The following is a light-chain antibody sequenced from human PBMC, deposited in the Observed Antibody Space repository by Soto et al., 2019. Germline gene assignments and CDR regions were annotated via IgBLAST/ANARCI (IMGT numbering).Light chain of an antibody. CDR2: LGS. Sequence: DIVMTQSPLSLPVTPGEPASISCRSSQSLLHSNGYNYLDWYLQKPGQSPQLLIYLGSNRASGVPDRFCGSGSGTDFTLKISRVEAEDVGVYYCMQALQTEYTFGQGTKLEIK. J-gene: IGKJ2*01. CDR1: QSLLHSNGYNY. CDR3: MQALQTEYT. V-gene: IGKV2-28*01.